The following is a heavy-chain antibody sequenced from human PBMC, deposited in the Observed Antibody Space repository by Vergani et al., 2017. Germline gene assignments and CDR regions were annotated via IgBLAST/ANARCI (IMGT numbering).Heavy chain of an antibody. V-gene: IGHV1-69*08. CDR2: IIPILGIA. CDR1: GGTFSSYT. D-gene: IGHD4-11*01. J-gene: IGHJ4*02. CDR3: ARDPTTVKTGDY. Sequence: QVQLVQSGAEVKKPGSSVKVSCKASGGTFSSYTISWVRQAPVQGLEWMGRIIPILGIANYAQKFQGRVTFTADKSTSTAYMELSSLRSEDTAVYYCARDPTTVKTGDYWGQGTLVTVSS.